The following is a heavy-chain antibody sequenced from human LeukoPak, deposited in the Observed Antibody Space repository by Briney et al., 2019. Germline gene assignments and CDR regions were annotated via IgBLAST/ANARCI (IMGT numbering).Heavy chain of an antibody. CDR1: GGSISSYC. CDR2: IYYSGST. CDR3: ARSKQQLAYYYGMDV. Sequence: PSETLSLTCTVSGGSISSYCWSWIRQPPGKGLEWIGYIYYSGSTNYNPSLKSRVTISVDTSKNQFSLKLSSVTAADTAVYYCARSKQQLAYYYGMDVWGQGTTVTVSS. J-gene: IGHJ6*02. D-gene: IGHD6-13*01. V-gene: IGHV4-59*08.